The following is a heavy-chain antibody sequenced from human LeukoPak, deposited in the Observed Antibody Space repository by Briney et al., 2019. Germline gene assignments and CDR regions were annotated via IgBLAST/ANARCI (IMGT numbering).Heavy chain of an antibody. D-gene: IGHD2-2*01. CDR2: INPNSGGT. Sequence: ASVKVSCKASGYTFTGYYMHWVRQAPGQGLGWMGWINPNSGGTNYAQKFQGRVTMTRDTSISTAYMELSRLRSDDTAVYYCARLVGYCSSTSCYAGDYWGQGTLVTVSS. CDR1: GYTFTGYY. J-gene: IGHJ4*02. V-gene: IGHV1-2*02. CDR3: ARLVGYCSSTSCYAGDY.